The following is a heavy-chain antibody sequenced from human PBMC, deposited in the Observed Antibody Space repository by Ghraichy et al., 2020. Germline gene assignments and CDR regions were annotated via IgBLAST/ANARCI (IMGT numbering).Heavy chain of an antibody. CDR3: AKGEYSSSSGAFDI. CDR2: ISWNSGSI. J-gene: IGHJ3*02. V-gene: IGHV3-9*01. Sequence: GGSLRLSCAASGFTFDDYAIHWVRQAPGKGLEWVSGISWNSGSIGYADSVKGRFTISRDNAKNSLYLQMNSLRAEDTALYYCAKGEYSSSSGAFDIWGQGTMVTVSS. D-gene: IGHD6-13*01. CDR1: GFTFDDYA.